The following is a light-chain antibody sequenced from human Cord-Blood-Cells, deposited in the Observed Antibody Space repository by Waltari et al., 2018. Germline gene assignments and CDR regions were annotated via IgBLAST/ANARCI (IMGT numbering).Light chain of an antibody. J-gene: IGKJ1*01. CDR3: QQRSNWPRT. Sequence: EIVLTQPPATLSFSTGERATLSCRASQRVSSSLSWYQQKPGQSPRLLIYDASNRATGIPARFSGSGSGTDFTLTISSLEPEDFAVYYCQQRSNWPRTFGQGTKVEIK. V-gene: IGKV3-11*01. CDR1: QRVSSS. CDR2: DAS.